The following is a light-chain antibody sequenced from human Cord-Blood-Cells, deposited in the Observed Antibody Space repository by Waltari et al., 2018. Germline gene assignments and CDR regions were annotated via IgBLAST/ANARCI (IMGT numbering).Light chain of an antibody. V-gene: IGLV2-23*01. J-gene: IGLJ3*02. Sequence: QSALTQPASVSWSPGQSITISCTGTTSDLGSYNLVAWYQQHPGKAPKLMIYEGSKRPSGVSNRFSGSKSGNTASLTISGLQAEDEADYYCCSYAGSSTWVFGGGTKLTVV. CDR2: EGS. CDR1: TSDLGSYNL. CDR3: CSYAGSSTWV.